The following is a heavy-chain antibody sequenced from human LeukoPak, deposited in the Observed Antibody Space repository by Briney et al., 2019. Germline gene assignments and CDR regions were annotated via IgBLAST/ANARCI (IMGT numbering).Heavy chain of an antibody. CDR1: GGSISSGGYY. CDR2: IYYSGST. J-gene: IGHJ4*02. Sequence: PSETLSLTCTVSGGSISSGGYYWSWIRQHPGKGLEWIGYIYYSGSTYYNPSLKSRVTISVDTSKNQFSLKLSSVTAADTAVYYCARGEPDSILLGLYYFDYWGQGTLVTVSS. D-gene: IGHD3-16*01. V-gene: IGHV4-31*03. CDR3: ARGEPDSILLGLYYFDY.